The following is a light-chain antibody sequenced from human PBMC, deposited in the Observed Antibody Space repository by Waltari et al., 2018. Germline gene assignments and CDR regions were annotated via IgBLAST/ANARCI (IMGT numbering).Light chain of an antibody. CDR3: QQSYIPPIT. J-gene: IGKJ5*01. V-gene: IGKV1-39*01. CDR1: QSISRY. CDR2: AAS. Sequence: IQMTQSPPSLSASVGDRVIITCRASQSISRYLNWYQQKPGEAPKLLIYAASSLQSGFPSTFSGAGSGTDFTLTISSLQPEDFATYFCQQSYIPPITFGQGTRLDIK.